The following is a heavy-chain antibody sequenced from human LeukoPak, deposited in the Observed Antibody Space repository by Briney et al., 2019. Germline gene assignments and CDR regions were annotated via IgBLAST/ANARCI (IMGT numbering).Heavy chain of an antibody. CDR1: GFTFSNYW. J-gene: IGHJ4*02. V-gene: IGHV3-74*01. CDR3: ARGYNYANDFDS. CDR2: ITSDGTAT. Sequence: GGSLRLSCVASGFTFSNYWMHGVRQAPGKGLVWVSRITSDGTATTYADSVKGRFTISRDNAKNTLYLQMNSLRVEDTALYYCARGYNYANDFDSWGQGTLVSVSS. D-gene: IGHD5-24*01.